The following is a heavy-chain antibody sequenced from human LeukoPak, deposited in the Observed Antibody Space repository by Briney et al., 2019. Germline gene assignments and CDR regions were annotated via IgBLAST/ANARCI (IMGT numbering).Heavy chain of an antibody. J-gene: IGHJ4*02. CDR1: RFTLSTYW. CDR2: IKQDGSQE. D-gene: IGHD3-3*01. Sequence: GGSLRLSCAASRFTLSTYWMSWVRQAPGKGLEWVAHIKQDGSQEYYVDSVKGRFTISRDSAKNSLYLQMNSLRAEDTAVYYCARGVPYDSWSGPHYSDYWGQGTLVTISS. V-gene: IGHV3-7*01. CDR3: ARGVPYDSWSGPHYSDY.